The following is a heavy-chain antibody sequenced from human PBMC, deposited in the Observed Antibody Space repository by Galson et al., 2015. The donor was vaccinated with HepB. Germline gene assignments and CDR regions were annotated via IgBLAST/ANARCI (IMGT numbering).Heavy chain of an antibody. Sequence: SVKVSCKASGYTFTSYGITWVRQAPGQGLEWMGWISAYNGNTNYAQKLQGRVTMTTDTSTSTVYMELRSLRSDDTAVYYCARAQAGAHAGPYWGQGTLVTVSS. V-gene: IGHV1-18*04. CDR2: ISAYNGNT. J-gene: IGHJ4*02. CDR1: GYTFTSYG. D-gene: IGHD1-26*01. CDR3: ARAQAGAHAGPY.